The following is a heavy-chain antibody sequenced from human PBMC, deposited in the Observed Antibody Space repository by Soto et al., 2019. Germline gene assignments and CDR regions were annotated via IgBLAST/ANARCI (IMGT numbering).Heavy chain of an antibody. CDR1: GYTFPSYE. CDR2: MNPNSGNT. V-gene: IGHV1-8*01. Sequence: GSLKVSCKASGYTFPSYEINWGRQATGQGLEWMGWMNPNSGNTGYAQKFQGRVTMTRNTSISTAYMELSSLRSEDTAVYYCARHFWSGYYTLPYYYYGMYVCGQGTTETVSS. CDR3: ARHFWSGYYTLPYYYYGMYV. D-gene: IGHD3-3*02. J-gene: IGHJ6*02.